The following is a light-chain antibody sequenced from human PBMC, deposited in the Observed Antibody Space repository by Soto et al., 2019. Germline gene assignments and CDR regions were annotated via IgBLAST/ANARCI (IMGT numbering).Light chain of an antibody. J-gene: IGLJ2*01. V-gene: IGLV2-14*01. CDR2: EVS. CDR3: SSYTTSSFVV. CDR1: SSDVGDYNF. Sequence: QSVLTQSASVSGSPGQSITISCTGTSSDVGDYNFVSWYQQHPGKAPKLMIYEVSNRPSGVSNRFSGSKSGNTASLTISGLQAEDEADYLCSSYTTSSFVVFGGGTKVTVL.